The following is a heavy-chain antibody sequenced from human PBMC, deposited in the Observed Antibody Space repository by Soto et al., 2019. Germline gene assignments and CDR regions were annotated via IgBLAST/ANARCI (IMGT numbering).Heavy chain of an antibody. D-gene: IGHD3-22*01. Sequence: QVQLVQSGAEVRKPGSSVKVSCKASGGTFSRHAISWVRQAPGQGLEWMGGIIPIFGTANHAQKFQGRVTINADESTSTGYMELSSLRSEDTAMYYCARGWGYDSNDYYYAYWGQGTLVIVSS. CDR3: ARGWGYDSNDYYYAY. J-gene: IGHJ4*02. V-gene: IGHV1-69*01. CDR2: IIPIFGTA. CDR1: GGTFSRHA.